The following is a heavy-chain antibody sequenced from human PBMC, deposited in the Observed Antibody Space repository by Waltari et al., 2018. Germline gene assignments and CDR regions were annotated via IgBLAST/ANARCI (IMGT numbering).Heavy chain of an antibody. CDR3: ARDEKEVGELLSSTAWDY. Sequence: EVQLVESGGGLVQPGGSLRLSCAASGFTFSSYEMNWVRQAPGKGLDWVSYISSSGSTIYYADSVKGRFTISRDNAKNSLYLQMNSLRAEDTAVYYCARDEKEVGELLSSTAWDYWGQGTLVTVSS. CDR1: GFTFSSYE. V-gene: IGHV3-48*03. D-gene: IGHD3-10*01. J-gene: IGHJ4*02. CDR2: ISSSGSTI.